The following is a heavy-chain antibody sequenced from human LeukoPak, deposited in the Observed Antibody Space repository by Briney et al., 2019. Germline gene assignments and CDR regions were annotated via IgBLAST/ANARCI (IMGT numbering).Heavy chain of an antibody. D-gene: IGHD6-19*01. CDR1: GYAFSRNW. Sequence: GESLKISCKGSGYAFSRNWIAWVRQTPGKGLEWMGIIYPDDSDTKYSPSFQGQVTISVDRSISTAYLRWKSLKASDSAMYYCARQGGSLAGNLNAWGQGTLVTVSS. V-gene: IGHV5-51*01. CDR3: ARQGGSLAGNLNA. CDR2: IYPDDSDT. J-gene: IGHJ5*02.